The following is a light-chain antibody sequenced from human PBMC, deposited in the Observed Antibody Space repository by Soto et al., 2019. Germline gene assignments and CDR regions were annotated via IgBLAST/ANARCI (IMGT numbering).Light chain of an antibody. V-gene: IGKV1-27*01. CDR2: AAS. J-gene: IGKJ4*01. CDR1: QDINNY. Sequence: DIQMTQSPSSLSASVGDRVTITCRASQDINNYLAWYQQKPGKVPKLLIYAASTLQSGVPSRFSGGGSGTDFTLTISSLQPEDVATYYCQNYNSALGTFGGGTKVEIK. CDR3: QNYNSALGT.